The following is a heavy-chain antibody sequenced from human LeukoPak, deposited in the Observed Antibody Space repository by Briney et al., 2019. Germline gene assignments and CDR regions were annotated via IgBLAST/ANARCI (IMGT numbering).Heavy chain of an antibody. J-gene: IGHJ3*01. CDR2: LWYDGTNE. CDR1: GFTFSTYS. V-gene: IGHV3-33*08. D-gene: IGHD3-16*01. Sequence: GGSLRLSCAASGFTFSTYSMSWVRQAPGRGLEWVALLWYDGTNENYADSVKGRFTISGDNSKNTMYLQMNNLRAEDTAVYYCARRGTPNAFDLWGQGTMVTVSS. CDR3: ARRGTPNAFDL.